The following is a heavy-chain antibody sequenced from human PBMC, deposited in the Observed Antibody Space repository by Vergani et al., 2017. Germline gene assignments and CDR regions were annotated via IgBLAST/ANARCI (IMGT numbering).Heavy chain of an antibody. V-gene: IGHV4-39*01. Sequence: QVQLQESGPGLVKPPGTLSLTCAVSGGSISSSSYYWGWIRQPPGKGLEWIGSIYYSGSTYYNPSLKSRVTISVDTSKNQFSLKLSSVTAADTAVYYCATGAGPFDIWGQGTLVTVSS. D-gene: IGHD7-27*01. CDR1: GGSISSSSYY. CDR2: IYYSGST. CDR3: ATGAGPFDI. J-gene: IGHJ4*02.